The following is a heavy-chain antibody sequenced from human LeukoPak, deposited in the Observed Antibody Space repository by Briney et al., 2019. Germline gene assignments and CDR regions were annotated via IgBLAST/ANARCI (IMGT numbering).Heavy chain of an antibody. Sequence: GGSLRLSCAVSGVTLSNYGMSWVRQAPGKGLEWVAGISDSGGSTNYADSVKGRFTISRDNPKNTLYLQMNSLRAEDTAVYFCAKRGVVIRVILVGFHKEAYYFESWGQGALVTVSS. V-gene: IGHV3-23*01. J-gene: IGHJ4*02. D-gene: IGHD3/OR15-3a*01. CDR1: GVTLSNYG. CDR3: AKRGVVIRVILVGFHKEAYYFES. CDR2: ISDSGGST.